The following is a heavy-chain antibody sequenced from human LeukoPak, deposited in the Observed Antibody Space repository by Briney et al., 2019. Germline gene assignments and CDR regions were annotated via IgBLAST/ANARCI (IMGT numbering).Heavy chain of an antibody. CDR2: ISGSGGST. J-gene: IGHJ4*02. CDR1: GFTFSSYA. D-gene: IGHD3-22*01. CDR3: AKAGAHLYYYDSSGTYYFDY. Sequence: PGGPLRLSCAASGFTFSSYAMSWVRQAPGKGLEWVSAISGSGGSTYYADSVKGRFTISRDNSKNTLYLQMNSLRAEDTAVYYCAKAGAHLYYYDSSGTYYFDYWGQGTLVTVSS. V-gene: IGHV3-23*01.